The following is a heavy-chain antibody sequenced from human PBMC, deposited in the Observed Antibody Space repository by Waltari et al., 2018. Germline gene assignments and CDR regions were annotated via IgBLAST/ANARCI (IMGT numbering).Heavy chain of an antibody. V-gene: IGHV4-34*01. D-gene: IGHD3-22*01. Sequence: QVQLQQWGAGLLKPSETLSLTCAVYGGSFSGYYWSWIRQPPGKGLECIGEINHRRSYNYHPSLKSRVTISVDTSKNQFSLKLSSVTAADTAVYYCASGPYYDSSGYYYGFDYWGQGTLVTVSS. J-gene: IGHJ4*02. CDR2: INHRRSY. CDR3: ASGPYYDSSGYYYGFDY. CDR1: GGSFSGYY.